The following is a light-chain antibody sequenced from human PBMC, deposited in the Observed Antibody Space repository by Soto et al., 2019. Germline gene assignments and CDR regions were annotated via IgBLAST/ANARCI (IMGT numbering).Light chain of an antibody. Sequence: QSALTQPASVSGSPGQSITISCTGISSDIGAYNFVSWYQQHPGKAPKLMLYDVNIRPSGVSNRFSGSKSGNTASLTISGLQAEDEADYYCTSWTTSTTMIFGGGTKVTV. V-gene: IGLV2-14*03. CDR1: SSDIGAYNF. CDR3: TSWTTSTTMI. CDR2: DVN. J-gene: IGLJ2*01.